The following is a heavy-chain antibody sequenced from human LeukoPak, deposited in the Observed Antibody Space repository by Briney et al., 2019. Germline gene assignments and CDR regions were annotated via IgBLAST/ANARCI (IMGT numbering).Heavy chain of an antibody. CDR3: AKVMEQQLVQGSLNY. CDR1: GFTFSSYE. D-gene: IGHD6-13*01. J-gene: IGHJ4*02. Sequence: TGGSLRLSCVASGFTFSSYEVNWVRQAPGKGLEWVAFIRFDGSNKYYADSVKGRFTISRDNSKNTLFLQMNSLRVEDTAVYYCAKVMEQQLVQGSLNYWGQGTVVTVSS. CDR2: IRFDGSNK. V-gene: IGHV3-30*02.